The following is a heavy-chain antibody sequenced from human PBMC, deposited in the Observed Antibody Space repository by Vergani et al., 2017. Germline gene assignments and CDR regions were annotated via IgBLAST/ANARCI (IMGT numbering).Heavy chain of an antibody. Sequence: QVQLVQSGAEVKKPGASVKVSCKASGYTFTSYGISWVRQAPGQGLEWMGWISAYNGNTNYAQKLQGRVTMTTDTSTSTAYMELRSLRSDDTAVYYCARTPDIVVGPAARDTYAFDVWGQGTMVTVSS. V-gene: IGHV1-18*01. D-gene: IGHD2-2*01. CDR1: GYTFTSYG. CDR3: ARTPDIVVGPAARDTYAFDV. J-gene: IGHJ3*01. CDR2: ISAYNGNT.